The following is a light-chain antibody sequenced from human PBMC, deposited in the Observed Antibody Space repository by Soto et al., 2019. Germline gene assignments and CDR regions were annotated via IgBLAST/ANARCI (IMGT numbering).Light chain of an antibody. J-gene: IGLJ1*01. CDR2: TTN. Sequence: QSVLTQPHSASGTPGQRVTISCSGSSSNIGTSSVHWFQQLPGTAPKLLISTTNQRPSGVPERFSGSKSGTSASLAISGLQSEDDADYHCAAWEDSLNGHVLGTGTKVT. CDR3: AAWEDSLNGHV. CDR1: SSNIGTSS. V-gene: IGLV1-44*01.